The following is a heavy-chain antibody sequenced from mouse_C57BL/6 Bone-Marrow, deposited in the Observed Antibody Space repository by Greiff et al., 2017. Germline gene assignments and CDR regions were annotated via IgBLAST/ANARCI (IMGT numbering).Heavy chain of an antibody. CDR2: ISNGGGSP. CDR1: GFPFSDYY. CDR3: ARYDHWYFDV. D-gene: IGHD2-10*02. Sequence: EVMLVESGGGLVQPGGSLKLSCAASGFPFSDYYMYWVRQTPEKRLEWVAYISNGGGSPYYPDTVKGRFTISRDNAKNTLYLQMSRLKSEDTAMYYCARYDHWYFDVWGTGTTVTVSS. J-gene: IGHJ1*03. V-gene: IGHV5-12*01.